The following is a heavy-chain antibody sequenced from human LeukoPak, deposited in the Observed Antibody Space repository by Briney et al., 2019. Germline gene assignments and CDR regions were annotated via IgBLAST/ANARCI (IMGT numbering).Heavy chain of an antibody. V-gene: IGHV3-23*01. CDR1: GFTFSSYA. CDR2: ISGSGGST. J-gene: IGHJ4*02. D-gene: IGHD4-17*01. Sequence: GGSLRLSRAASGFTFSSYAMSWVRQAPGKGLEWVSAISGSGGSTYYADSVKGRFTISRDNSKNTLNLQMNSLRAEDTAVYYCAKDRGTVTIFDYWGQGTLVTVSS. CDR3: AKDRGTVTIFDY.